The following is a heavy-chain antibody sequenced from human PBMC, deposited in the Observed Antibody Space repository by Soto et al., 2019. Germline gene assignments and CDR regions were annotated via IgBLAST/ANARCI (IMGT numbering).Heavy chain of an antibody. CDR2: IKGDGSEK. J-gene: IGHJ4*02. Sequence: EVQMVESGGGLVQPRGSLRVSCAASGFTFSSYWMYWVRQAPGKGLEWVAKIKGDGSEKNYVDSVKGRFTISRDNAKNSLYLQMNSLGVEDTAVYYCASALLRGPGTLVTVSS. CDR3: ASALL. CDR1: GFTFSSYW. V-gene: IGHV3-7*01.